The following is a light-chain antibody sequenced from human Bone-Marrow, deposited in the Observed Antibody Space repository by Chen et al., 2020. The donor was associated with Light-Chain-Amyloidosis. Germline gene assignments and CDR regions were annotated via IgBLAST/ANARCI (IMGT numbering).Light chain of an antibody. CDR3: QVWDRSSDRPV. CDR2: DDS. CDR1: NIGSTS. J-gene: IGLJ3*02. Sequence: SYVLTQPSSVSMAPGQTATIACGGNNIGSTSVYWYQQTPGQAPLLVVYDDSDRPSGIPERLSGSNSGNTATLTISRVEAGDEADYYCQVWDRSSDRPVFGGGTKLTVL. V-gene: IGLV3-21*02.